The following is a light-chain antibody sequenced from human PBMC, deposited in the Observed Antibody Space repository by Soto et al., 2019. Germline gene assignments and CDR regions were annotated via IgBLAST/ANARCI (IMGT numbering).Light chain of an antibody. CDR3: QQYNNWPPLT. V-gene: IGKV3-15*01. Sequence: EIVMTQSPATLSVSPGDRATLSCRASQSVSSSLAWYQQIPGQAPRLLIYDASTRATGIPDRFGGSGSGTEFTLTISSLQSEDFAVYYCQQYNNWPPLTFGGGTKVELK. J-gene: IGKJ4*01. CDR2: DAS. CDR1: QSVSSS.